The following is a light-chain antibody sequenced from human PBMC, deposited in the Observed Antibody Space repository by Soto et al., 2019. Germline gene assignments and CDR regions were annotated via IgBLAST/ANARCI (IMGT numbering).Light chain of an antibody. CDR2: AAF. V-gene: IGKV1-39*01. CDR3: QQFGTSPIT. Sequence: DIQMTQSPFSLSASVGDRVTITCRASQSINRDLNWYQQKPGKAPNLLIYAAFTLESGVPSRFSGSGSGTDFTLTISSLQPEDFATYYCQQFGTSPITFGQGTRLEIK. CDR1: QSINRD. J-gene: IGKJ5*01.